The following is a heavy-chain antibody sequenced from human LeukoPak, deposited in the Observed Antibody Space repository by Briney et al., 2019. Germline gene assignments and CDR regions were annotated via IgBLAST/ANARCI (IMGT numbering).Heavy chain of an antibody. Sequence: PGRSLRLSCAASGFTFSSYGMHWVRQAPGKGLEWVAVIWYDGSNKYYADSVKGRFTISRDNSKNTLYLQMNSLRAEDTAVYYCARDQLWFGELFHPYFDYWGQGTLVTVSS. CDR3: ARDQLWFGELFHPYFDY. V-gene: IGHV3-33*01. CDR1: GFTFSSYG. J-gene: IGHJ4*02. CDR2: IWYDGSNK. D-gene: IGHD3-10*01.